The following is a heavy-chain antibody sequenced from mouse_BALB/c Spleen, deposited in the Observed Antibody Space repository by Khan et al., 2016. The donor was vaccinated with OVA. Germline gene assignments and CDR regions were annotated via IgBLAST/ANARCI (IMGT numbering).Heavy chain of an antibody. V-gene: IGHV1-4*01. CDR3: VRDGAYHRNDGWFAY. CDR1: GYTFTSYT. Sequence: VKLQESGAELARPGASVKMSCKASGYTFTSYTIHWIKKRPGQGLEWIGYINPSNGYTNYNQKFKDKATLTTDKSSTTASLQLSSLTSDDSAVYNCVRDGAYHRNDGWFAYWGQGTLVTVSA. CDR2: INPSNGYT. D-gene: IGHD2-14*01. J-gene: IGHJ3*01.